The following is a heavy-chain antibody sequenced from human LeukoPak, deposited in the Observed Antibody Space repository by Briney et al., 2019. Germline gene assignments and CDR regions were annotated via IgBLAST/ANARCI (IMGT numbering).Heavy chain of an antibody. CDR2: IIPILGIA. Sequence: ASVKVSCKSSGGTFSSYAISWVRQAPGQGLEWMGRIIPILGIANYAQKFQGRVTITADKSTSTAYMELSSLRSEDTAVYYCARYYYYDSSGYLFDYWGQGTLVTVSS. CDR3: ARYYYYDSSGYLFDY. D-gene: IGHD3-22*01. J-gene: IGHJ4*02. CDR1: GGTFSSYA. V-gene: IGHV1-69*04.